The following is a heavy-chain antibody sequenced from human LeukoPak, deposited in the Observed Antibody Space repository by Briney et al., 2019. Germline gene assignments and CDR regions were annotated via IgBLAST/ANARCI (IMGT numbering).Heavy chain of an antibody. Sequence: ASVTVSCKASGYTFTSYGISWVRQAPGQGLEWMGWISAYNGNTNYAQKLQGRVTMTTDTSTSTAYMELRSLRSDDTAVYYCARVLYSGSPGNYYYYYMDVWGKGTTVTVSS. V-gene: IGHV1-18*01. D-gene: IGHD1-26*01. CDR2: ISAYNGNT. J-gene: IGHJ6*03. CDR1: GYTFTSYG. CDR3: ARVLYSGSPGNYYYYYMDV.